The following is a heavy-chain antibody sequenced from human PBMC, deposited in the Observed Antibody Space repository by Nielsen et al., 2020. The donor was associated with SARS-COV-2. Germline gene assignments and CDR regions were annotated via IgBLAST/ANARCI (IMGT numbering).Heavy chain of an antibody. CDR3: ATDQYCPNGICSSGGRDY. CDR2: ISSSGSYI. J-gene: IGHJ4*02. D-gene: IGHD2-8*01. V-gene: IGHV3-21*01. Sequence: GESLKISCAASGLTFSTYSMMWVRQAPGKGLKWVSHISSSGSYIYYADSVKGRFTISRDNAKNSVYLQMNSLRAEDTAVYYCATDQYCPNGICSSGGRDYWGQGTLVAVSS. CDR1: GLTFSTYS.